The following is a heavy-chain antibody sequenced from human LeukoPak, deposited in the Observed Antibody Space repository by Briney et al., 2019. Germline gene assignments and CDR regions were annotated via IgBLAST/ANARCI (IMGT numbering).Heavy chain of an antibody. CDR1: GGSISSGSYY. D-gene: IGHD3-22*01. V-gene: IGHV4-61*02. Sequence: SETLSLTCTVSGGSISSGSYYWSWIRQPAGKGLEWIGRIYISGSTNYNPSLKSRVTISVDTSKNQFSLKLSSVTAADTAVYYCARSPHYYDSSGTGFFDYWGQGTLVTVSS. J-gene: IGHJ4*02. CDR2: IYISGST. CDR3: ARSPHYYDSSGTGFFDY.